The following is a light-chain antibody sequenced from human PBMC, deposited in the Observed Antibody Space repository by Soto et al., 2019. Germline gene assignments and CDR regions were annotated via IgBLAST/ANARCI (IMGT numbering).Light chain of an antibody. CDR3: AAWDDSLNGYV. Sequence: QSVLTQPPSASGTPGQRVTISCSGSSSNIGSNSVNWYQQLPGTAPKLLIYSNDRRPSGVPDRFSGSKSGTSASLAISGLLSEDEADYYCAAWDDSLNGYVFGTGTKLTVL. CDR1: SSNIGSNS. V-gene: IGLV1-44*01. J-gene: IGLJ1*01. CDR2: SND.